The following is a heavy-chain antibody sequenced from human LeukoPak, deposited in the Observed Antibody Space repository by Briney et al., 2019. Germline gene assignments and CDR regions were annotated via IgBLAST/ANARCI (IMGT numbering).Heavy chain of an antibody. D-gene: IGHD6-19*01. Sequence: PSETLSLTCVVSGGSVSIGGYAWSWIRHPPRKGLEWIGYIYNRGMTYFNPSLKSRASISVDTSKNQFSLKLTSVTAADTAVFYCVRGDYSSGWHLDYWGQGTLVTVSS. V-gene: IGHV4-30-4*07. CDR2: IYNRGMT. CDR1: GGSVSIGGYA. CDR3: VRGDYSSGWHLDY. J-gene: IGHJ4*02.